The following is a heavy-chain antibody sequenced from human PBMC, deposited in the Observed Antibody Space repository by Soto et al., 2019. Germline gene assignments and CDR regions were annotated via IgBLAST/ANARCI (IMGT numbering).Heavy chain of an antibody. CDR2: VNSDGDTT. J-gene: IGHJ6*03. CDR1: GFTFRNYW. V-gene: IGHV3-74*01. Sequence: GGSLRLSCAASGFTFRNYWMHWVRQAPGKGLVWVSRVNSDGDTTYYADSVKGRFTISRDNSKNTLYLQMNSLRAEDTAVYYCAKRDHLAPDYMDVWGKGTTVTVSS. CDR3: AKRDHLAPDYMDV.